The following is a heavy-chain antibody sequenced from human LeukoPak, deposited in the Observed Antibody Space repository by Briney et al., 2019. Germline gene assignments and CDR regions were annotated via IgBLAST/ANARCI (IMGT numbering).Heavy chain of an antibody. Sequence: GASVKVSCKASGDTFSRYAISWVRQAPGQGLEWMGKIIPILDITDFAQKFQGRVTITADKSTNTAYVELSSLRSDDTAVYYCARGTAALNWFDPWGQGTLVTVSS. J-gene: IGHJ5*02. CDR2: IIPILDIT. V-gene: IGHV1-69*04. CDR3: ARGTAALNWFDP. CDR1: GDTFSRYA. D-gene: IGHD6-13*01.